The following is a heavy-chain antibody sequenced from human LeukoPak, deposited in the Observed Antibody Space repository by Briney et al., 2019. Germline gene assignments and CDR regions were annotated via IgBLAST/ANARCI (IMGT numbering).Heavy chain of an antibody. Sequence: GGSLRLSCAASGFTFSSYAMHWVRQAPGKGLEWVAVISYDGSNKYYADSVKGRFTISRDNSKNTLYLQMNSLRAEDTAVYYCAKDYYGGNSGPFDYWGQGTLVTVSS. CDR1: GFTFSSYA. V-gene: IGHV3-30-3*01. J-gene: IGHJ4*02. CDR2: ISYDGSNK. CDR3: AKDYYGGNSGPFDY. D-gene: IGHD4-23*01.